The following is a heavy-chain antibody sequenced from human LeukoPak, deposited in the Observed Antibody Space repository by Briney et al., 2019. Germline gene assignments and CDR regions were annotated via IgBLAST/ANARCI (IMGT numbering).Heavy chain of an antibody. CDR1: GYSISSGYY. CDR2: IYHSGNT. D-gene: IGHD6-6*01. V-gene: IGHV4-38-2*02. Sequence: SETLSLTCTVSGYSISSGYYWGWVRQPPGKGLEWIGSIYHSGNTYYNPSLKSRVTISLDTSKNQFSLNLSSVTAADTAVYYCARTSEYSSSSPFDYWGQGTLVTVSS. CDR3: ARTSEYSSSSPFDY. J-gene: IGHJ4*02.